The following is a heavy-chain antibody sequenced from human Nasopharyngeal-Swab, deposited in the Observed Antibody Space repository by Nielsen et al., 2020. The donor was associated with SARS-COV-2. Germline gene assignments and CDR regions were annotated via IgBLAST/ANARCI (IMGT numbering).Heavy chain of an antibody. CDR1: GGSISSYY. CDR2: IYYSGST. V-gene: IGHV4-59*13. J-gene: IGHJ3*02. CDR3: ARESPAAGTAFDI. Sequence: SETLFLTCTVSGGSISSYYWSWIRQPPGKGLEWIGYIYYSGSTNYNPSLKSRVTISVDTSKNQFSLKLSSVTAADTAVYYCARESPAAGTAFDIWGQGTMVTVSS. D-gene: IGHD6-13*01.